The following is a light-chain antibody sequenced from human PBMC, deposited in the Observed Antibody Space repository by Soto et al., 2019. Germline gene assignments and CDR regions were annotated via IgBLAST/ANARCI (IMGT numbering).Light chain of an antibody. Sequence: QSALTQPRSVSGSPGQSVTISCTGTSSDVGGYNYVSWYQRHPGKAPKLMIYDVSKRPSGVPDRFSGSKSGNTASLTISGLQAEDEADYYCCSYAGSRVFGTGTKVTVL. CDR3: CSYAGSRV. CDR2: DVS. CDR1: SSDVGGYNY. J-gene: IGLJ1*01. V-gene: IGLV2-11*01.